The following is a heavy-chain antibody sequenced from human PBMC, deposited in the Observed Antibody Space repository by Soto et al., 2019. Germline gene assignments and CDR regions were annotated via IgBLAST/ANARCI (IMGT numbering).Heavy chain of an antibody. D-gene: IGHD3-3*01. J-gene: IGHJ6*02. CDR3: ARLTYYDFWSGYPGPSLGMDV. V-gene: IGHV4-34*01. CDR1: GGSFSGYY. CDR2: INHSGST. Sequence: PSETLSLTCAVYGGSFSGYYWSWIRQPPGKGLGWIGEINHSGSTNYNPSLKSRVTIPVDTSKNQFSLKLSSVTAADTAVYYCARLTYYDFWSGYPGPSLGMDVWGQGTTVTVSS.